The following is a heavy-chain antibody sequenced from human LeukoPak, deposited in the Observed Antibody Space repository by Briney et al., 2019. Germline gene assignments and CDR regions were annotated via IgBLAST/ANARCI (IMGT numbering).Heavy chain of an antibody. CDR1: GFTFSDYY. CDR2: IGNNGDTI. CDR3: ARGPGGIRAHSFDY. D-gene: IGHD3-10*01. Sequence: GGSLRLSCAASGFTFSDYYMNWIRQAPGKGLEWVSYIGNNGDTIYYADSVKGRFTISRDNSKNTLYLQMNSLRAEDTAVYYCARGPGGIRAHSFDYWGQGTLVTVSS. J-gene: IGHJ4*02. V-gene: IGHV3-11*01.